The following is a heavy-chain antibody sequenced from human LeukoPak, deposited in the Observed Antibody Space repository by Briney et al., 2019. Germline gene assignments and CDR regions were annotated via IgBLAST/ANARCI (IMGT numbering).Heavy chain of an antibody. CDR3: ARIPAAGSMGWFDP. CDR1: GYTFTSYG. J-gene: IGHJ5*02. D-gene: IGHD6-13*01. CDR2: ISAYNGNT. Sequence: ASVKVSCKASGYTFTSYGLSWVRQAPGQGLEWMGWISAYNGNTNYAQKLQGRVTLTTDTSTSTAYMELSSLRSEDTAVYFCARIPAAGSMGWFDPWGQGTLVTVSS. V-gene: IGHV1-18*01.